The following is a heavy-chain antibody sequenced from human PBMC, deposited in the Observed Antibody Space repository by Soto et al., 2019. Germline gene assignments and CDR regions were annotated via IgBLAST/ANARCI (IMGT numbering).Heavy chain of an antibody. CDR1: GYTFTRYD. Sequence: QVQLVQSGAEVKKPGASVKVSCKASGYTFTRYDINWVRQAPGQGLEWMGWTNPKSGYTGSAQKFQGRITMTRDSSIRTAYMVLNSLRSEGTAVYYCARTDGDLDYWGQGTLVTVSS. V-gene: IGHV1-8*01. CDR3: ARTDGDLDY. D-gene: IGHD4-17*01. J-gene: IGHJ4*02. CDR2: TNPKSGYT.